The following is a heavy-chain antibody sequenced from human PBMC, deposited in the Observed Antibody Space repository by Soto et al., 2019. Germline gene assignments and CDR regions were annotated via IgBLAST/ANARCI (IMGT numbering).Heavy chain of an antibody. D-gene: IGHD3-16*01. V-gene: IGHV3-30*18. CDR3: AKPFSDYEGYYFDY. CDR1: GFTFSSYG. CDR2: ISYDGSNK. Sequence: VGSLRLSCAASGFTFSSYGMHWVRQAPGKGLEWVAVISYDGSNKYYADSVKGRFTISRDNSKNTLYLQMNSLRAEDTAVYYCAKPFSDYEGYYFDYWGQGTLVTVSS. J-gene: IGHJ4*02.